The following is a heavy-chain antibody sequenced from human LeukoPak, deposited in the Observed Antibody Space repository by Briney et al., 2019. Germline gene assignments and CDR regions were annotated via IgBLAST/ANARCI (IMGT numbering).Heavy chain of an antibody. CDR2: ISGSGDST. J-gene: IGHJ4*02. D-gene: IGHD3-9*01. Sequence: GGSLRLSCAASGFTFSTYAVNWVRQAPGKGLEWVSTISGSGDSTYYADSVKGRFTTSRDNSKDTLYLQMNSLRAEDTAVYYCAKLGGASYYDILTGYYTTDYWGQGTLVTVSS. CDR3: AKLGGASYYDILTGYYTTDY. CDR1: GFTFSTYA. V-gene: IGHV3-23*01.